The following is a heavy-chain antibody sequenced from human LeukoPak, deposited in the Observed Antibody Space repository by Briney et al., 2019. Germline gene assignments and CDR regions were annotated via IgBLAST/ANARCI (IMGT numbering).Heavy chain of an antibody. CDR3: ARQVVAVAGTGYFDY. D-gene: IGHD6-19*01. J-gene: IGHJ4*02. CDR1: GGSIRSSSYY. CDR2: IYYSGST. V-gene: IGHV4-39*01. Sequence: PSETLSLTCTVSGGSIRSSSYYRGWIRQPPGKGLEWIGSIYYSGSTYYNASLKSRSTISVDTSKNQFSLKLNSVTAADTAVYFCARQVVAVAGTGYFDYWGQGTLVTVSS.